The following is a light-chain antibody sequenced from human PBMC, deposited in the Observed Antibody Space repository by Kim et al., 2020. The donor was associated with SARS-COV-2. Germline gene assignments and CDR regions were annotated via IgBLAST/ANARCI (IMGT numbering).Light chain of an antibody. CDR3: QQRGNWPYT. J-gene: IGKJ2*01. CDR2: DAS. Sequence: SLSPGERATPPRRASQGVRSHLAWYPQKPGQAPRLLIYDASNKATGIPARFSGSGSGTDFTLTISSLEPDDFAVYYCQQRGNWPYTFGQGTKLEI. CDR1: QGVRSH. V-gene: IGKV3-11*01.